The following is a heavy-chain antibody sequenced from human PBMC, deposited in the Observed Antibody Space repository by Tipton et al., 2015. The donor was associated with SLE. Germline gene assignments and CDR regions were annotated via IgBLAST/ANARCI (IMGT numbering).Heavy chain of an antibody. V-gene: IGHV4-61*02. CDR3: AGELTGYSY. CDR1: SDSINRGSYY. J-gene: IGHJ4*02. Sequence: TLSLTCTVSSDSINRGSYYWTWIRQPAGKGLEWIGRFYRSESTNYNPSLQSRVTISVDTSKNQFSLRLSSVTTADTAVYFCAGELTGYSYWGQGTLVTVSS. CDR2: FYRSEST. D-gene: IGHD3-9*01.